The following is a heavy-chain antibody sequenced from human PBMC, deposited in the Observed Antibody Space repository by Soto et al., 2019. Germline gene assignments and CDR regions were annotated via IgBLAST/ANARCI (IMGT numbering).Heavy chain of an antibody. V-gene: IGHV4-61*01. CDR2: IYYSGST. D-gene: IGHD3-3*01. CDR3: ARDLGRTYYDFWSGSAWFDP. J-gene: IGHJ5*02. CDR1: GGSVSSGSYY. Sequence: SETLSLTCTVSGGSVSSGSYYWSWIRQPPGKGLEWIGYIYYSGSTNYNPSLKSRFTISVDTSKNQFSLKLSSVTAADTAVYYCARDLGRTYYDFWSGSAWFDPWGQGTLVTVSS.